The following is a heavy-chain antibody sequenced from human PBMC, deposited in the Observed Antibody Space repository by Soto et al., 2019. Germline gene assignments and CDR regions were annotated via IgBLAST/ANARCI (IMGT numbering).Heavy chain of an antibody. Sequence: QVQLQESGPGLVKPSQTLSLTCTVSGGSISSGGYYWSWIRQHPGKGLEWIGYIYYSGSTYYNPSLKSRVTLPVDTSKNQFSLKLSSVTAADTAVYYCARSPLSMVRGVTFDYWGQGTLVTVSS. D-gene: IGHD3-10*01. V-gene: IGHV4-31*03. J-gene: IGHJ4*02. CDR2: IYYSGST. CDR3: ARSPLSMVRGVTFDY. CDR1: GGSISSGGYY.